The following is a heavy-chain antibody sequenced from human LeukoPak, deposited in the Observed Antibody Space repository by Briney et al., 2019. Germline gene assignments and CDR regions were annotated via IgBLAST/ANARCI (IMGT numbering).Heavy chain of an antibody. D-gene: IGHD6-13*01. V-gene: IGHV4-31*03. CDR3: ARTTAAADLGPRVDAFDI. J-gene: IGHJ3*02. Sequence: SQTLSLTCTVSGGSISSGGYYWSWIRQPPGKGLEWIGYIYYSGSTYYNPSLKSRVTISVDTSKNQFSLKLSSVTAADTAVYYCARTTAAADLGPRVDAFDIWGQGTMVTVSS. CDR2: IYYSGST. CDR1: GGSISSGGYY.